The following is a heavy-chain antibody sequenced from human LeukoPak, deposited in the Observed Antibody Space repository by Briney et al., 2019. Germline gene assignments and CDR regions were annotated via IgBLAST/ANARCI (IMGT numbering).Heavy chain of an antibody. CDR3: AKATVSGDIVATIHFDY. CDR2: ISGSGGIT. V-gene: IGHV3-23*01. J-gene: IGHJ4*02. Sequence: VGCLSLSCAASRFTFSSYVMSWVPQSAGKELESVSAISGSGGITDYADTVKGRFTISRDNSKNTLYLEMNSLRGEHTAVYHCAKATVSGDIVATIHFDYWAQGTLVTVSS. D-gene: IGHD5-12*01. CDR1: RFTFSSYV.